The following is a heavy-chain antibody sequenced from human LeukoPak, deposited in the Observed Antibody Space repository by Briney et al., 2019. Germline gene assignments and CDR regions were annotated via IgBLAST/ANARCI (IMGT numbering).Heavy chain of an antibody. J-gene: IGHJ4*01. Sequence: ASVKVSCKASGYRFTSYQIHWVRQAPGQGLEWMGIINPSGGSTRYAQKFQGSLTLTSDTSTRTVYMELSNVRSEDTAVYYCARAVDYPTYSFDFWGHGSLVTVST. D-gene: IGHD4/OR15-4a*01. CDR3: ARAVDYPTYSFDF. V-gene: IGHV1-46*01. CDR2: INPSGGST. CDR1: GYRFTSYQ.